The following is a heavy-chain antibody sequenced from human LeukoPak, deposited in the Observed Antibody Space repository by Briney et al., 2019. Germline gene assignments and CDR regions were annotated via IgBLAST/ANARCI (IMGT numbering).Heavy chain of an antibody. J-gene: IGHJ4*02. CDR2: IYSNGNN. D-gene: IGHD4-17*01. Sequence: SETLSLTCSVSGGSISSTGHYWGWIRQSPEKGLDWIGSIYSNGNNYYNPSVRSRVTMSVDTSKNQFSLKLTAMTAAETAVDYCAKSAILTTGYFDYWGQGALVTVSS. V-gene: IGHV4-39*07. CDR1: GGSISSTGHY. CDR3: AKSAILTTGYFDY.